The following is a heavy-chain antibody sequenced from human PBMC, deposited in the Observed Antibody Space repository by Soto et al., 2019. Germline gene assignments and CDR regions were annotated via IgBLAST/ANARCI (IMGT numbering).Heavy chain of an antibody. V-gene: IGHV1-69*01. CDR2: IIPIFGTA. D-gene: IGHD2-2*01. Sequence: QVQLVQSGAEVKKPGSSLKSSCKASGGTFRSYPISWVRQAPGQGLEWMGGIIPIFGTANYAQKFQGRVTITADESTSTAYMELSSLRSEDTAVYYCARGVVVPAATTGWYFDLWGRGTLVTVSS. CDR1: GGTFRSYP. J-gene: IGHJ2*01. CDR3: ARGVVVPAATTGWYFDL.